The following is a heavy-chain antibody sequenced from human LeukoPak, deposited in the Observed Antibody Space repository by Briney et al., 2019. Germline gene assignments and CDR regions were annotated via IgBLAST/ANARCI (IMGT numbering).Heavy chain of an antibody. V-gene: IGHV3-30*18. CDR1: GFTFSSYG. D-gene: IGHD3-3*01. J-gene: IGHJ4*02. Sequence: GGSLRLSCAASGFTFSSYGMHWVRQAPGKGLEWVAVISYDESNKYYADPVKGRTTISRDNSKNTLYLQMNSLRAEDTAVYYCAKDDSFWSGYPDYWGQGTLVTVSS. CDR2: ISYDESNK. CDR3: AKDDSFWSGYPDY.